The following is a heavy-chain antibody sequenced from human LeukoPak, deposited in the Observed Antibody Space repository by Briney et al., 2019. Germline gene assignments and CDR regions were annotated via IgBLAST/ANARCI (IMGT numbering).Heavy chain of an antibody. CDR1: GGSISSGGYS. D-gene: IGHD4-23*01. J-gene: IGHJ4*02. CDR3: ARDPREVTRFDY. Sequence: SQTLSLTCAVSGGSISSGGYSWSWIRQPPGKGLEWIGYIYHSGSTYYNPSLKSRVTISVDRSKNQFSLKLSSVTAADTAVYYCARDPREVTRFDYWGQGTLVTVSS. CDR2: IYHSGST. V-gene: IGHV4-30-2*01.